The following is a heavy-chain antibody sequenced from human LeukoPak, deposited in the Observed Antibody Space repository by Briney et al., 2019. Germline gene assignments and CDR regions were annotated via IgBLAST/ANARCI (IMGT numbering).Heavy chain of an antibody. Sequence: SETLSLTCAVYGGSFSGYYWSWIRQPPGKGLEWIGEINHSGSTNYNPSLKSRVTISVDTSKNQFSLKLSSVTAADTAVYYCARQVVPAAPPRYYYYMDVWGKGTTVTISS. CDR2: INHSGST. D-gene: IGHD2-2*01. CDR1: GGSFSGYY. J-gene: IGHJ6*03. CDR3: ARQVVPAAPPRYYYYMDV. V-gene: IGHV4-34*01.